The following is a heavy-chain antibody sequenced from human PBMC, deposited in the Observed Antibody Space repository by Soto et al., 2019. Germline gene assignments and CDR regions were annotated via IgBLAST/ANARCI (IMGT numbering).Heavy chain of an antibody. CDR2: TYYRSKWYH. CDR1: GESVSTNSAT. V-gene: IGHV6-1*01. D-gene: IGHD2-8*01. J-gene: IGHJ5*01. Sequence: QVQLQQSGPGLVKPSQTLSLTCAISGESVSTNSATWDWIRQSPSRGLEWLGRTYYRSKWYHDYAASVKGRITINADPSNTRLSLQLNSVTPDDTAVYYCARLIGDSWLDSWGQGTLVTVSS. CDR3: ARLIGDSWLDS.